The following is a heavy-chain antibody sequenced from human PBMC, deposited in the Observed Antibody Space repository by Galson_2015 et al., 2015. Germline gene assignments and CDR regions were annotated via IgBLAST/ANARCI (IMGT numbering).Heavy chain of an antibody. V-gene: IGHV3-7*01. CDR2: IKEDGSEK. CDR3: VREELHPRTVYNWFDP. J-gene: IGHJ5*02. Sequence: SLRLSCAASGFTLSRHWISWVRQAPGKGLEWVANIKEDGSEKYYAASMRGRITISRDNAGSSLYLQMNSLRAEDTAVYCCVREELHPRTVYNWFDPWGQGTLVTVSS. CDR1: GFTLSRHW. D-gene: IGHD2-8*02.